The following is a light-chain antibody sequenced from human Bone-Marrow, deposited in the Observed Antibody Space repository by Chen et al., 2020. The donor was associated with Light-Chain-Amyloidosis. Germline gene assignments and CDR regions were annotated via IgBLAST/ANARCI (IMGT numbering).Light chain of an antibody. J-gene: IGKJ1*01. CDR3: QQYNTYPWT. CDR1: QSIGTW. Sequence: DIQMTQSPSTLSASVRDRVTLTCRASQSIGTWLAWYQQIPGKAPKLLIYKASSLESGVPSRFSGSGSGTEFTLTISRLQPDGFATYYCQQYNTYPWTFGQGTKVEIK. CDR2: KAS. V-gene: IGKV1-5*03.